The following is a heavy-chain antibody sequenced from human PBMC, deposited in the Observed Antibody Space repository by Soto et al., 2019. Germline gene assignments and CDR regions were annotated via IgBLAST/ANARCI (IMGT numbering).Heavy chain of an antibody. CDR2: IGIGGDT. CDR3: ARGPGSPRYYNGMDV. V-gene: IGHV3-13*01. D-gene: IGHD3-10*01. J-gene: IGHJ6*02. Sequence: PGGSLRLSCAASGFTLSNHDMYWVRQGKGKGLEWVSAIGIGGDTYYPGSVKGRFTISRQNARNSLYLQMNNLRAGDTAVYYCARGPGSPRYYNGMDVWGQGTTVTASS. CDR1: GFTLSNHD.